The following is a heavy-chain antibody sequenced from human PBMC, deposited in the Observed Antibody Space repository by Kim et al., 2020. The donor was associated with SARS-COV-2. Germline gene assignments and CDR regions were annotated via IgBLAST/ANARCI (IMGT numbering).Heavy chain of an antibody. J-gene: IGHJ4*02. V-gene: IGHV3-21*01. Sequence: GGSLRLSCAASGFTFRSYSMNWVRQAPGKGLEWVSSISSSSGYIFYADSVKGRYTISRDNAKSTLYLQMNSLRAEDTAVYYCARDKNDYGDHGEWFFYWGRGTLVTVSS. CDR1: GFTFRSYS. CDR2: ISSSSGYI. D-gene: IGHD4-17*01. CDR3: ARDKNDYGDHGEWFFY.